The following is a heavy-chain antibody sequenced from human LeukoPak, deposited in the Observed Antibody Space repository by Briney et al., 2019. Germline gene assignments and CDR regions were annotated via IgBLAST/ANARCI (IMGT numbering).Heavy chain of an antibody. CDR2: VSDDGNKK. CDR3: ARNNYDRSGFYYDY. D-gene: IGHD3-22*01. Sequence: GGSLRLSCVASGFTSSHYAIHWVRQAPGKGLEWVTIVSDDGNKKYYADSVKGRFTVSRDISKNTAYLQINSLRAEDTALYYCARNNYDRSGFYYDYWGRGTLVTVSS. CDR1: GFTSSHYA. J-gene: IGHJ4*02. V-gene: IGHV3-30*03.